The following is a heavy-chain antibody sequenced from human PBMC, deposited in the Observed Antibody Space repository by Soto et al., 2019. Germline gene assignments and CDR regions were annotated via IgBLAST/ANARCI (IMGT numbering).Heavy chain of an antibody. J-gene: IGHJ4*02. CDR3: AKGRRNTF. CDR1: GYTFSFDY. V-gene: IGHV1-46*01. Sequence: QVQLLQSGAEVKKPGASVKISCKASGYTFSFDYLNWVRQAPGQGLEWMGKINPDGGATTYAQSFQGRVSITIDASTGRVYMELSSLTSDDTAVYYCAKGRRNTFWGQGTLVSVSS. D-gene: IGHD1-1*01. CDR2: INPDGGAT.